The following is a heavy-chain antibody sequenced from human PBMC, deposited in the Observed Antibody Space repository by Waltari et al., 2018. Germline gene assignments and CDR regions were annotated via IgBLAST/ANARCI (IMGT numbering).Heavy chain of an antibody. Sequence: QVQLVQAGSEVKKPGSSVQVSCKAPGGTFSSYAISWGRQAPVQGLEWMGRVIPIFGTAIYAQKFQGRVTITADKSTSTAYMELSSLRSEDTAVYYCARDQLAYCGGDCYSFGFDPWGQGTLVTVSS. CDR1: GGTFSSYA. J-gene: IGHJ5*02. CDR2: VIPIFGTA. D-gene: IGHD2-21*01. V-gene: IGHV1-69*13. CDR3: ARDQLAYCGGDCYSFGFDP.